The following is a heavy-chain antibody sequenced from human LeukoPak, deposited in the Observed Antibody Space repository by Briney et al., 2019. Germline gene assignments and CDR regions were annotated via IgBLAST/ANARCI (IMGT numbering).Heavy chain of an antibody. Sequence: ASVKVSCKASGYTFTKCAMNWVRQAPGQGLEWMGWINTNTRSPTYAQGFTGRFVFSLDTSVSTAYLQISSLKAEDTAVYYCARTGYCSSASCYTASRPYSYYYMDVWGKGTTVTVSS. CDR2: INTNTRSP. CDR1: GYTFTKCA. D-gene: IGHD2-2*02. J-gene: IGHJ6*03. V-gene: IGHV7-4-1*02. CDR3: ARTGYCSSASCYTASRPYSYYYMDV.